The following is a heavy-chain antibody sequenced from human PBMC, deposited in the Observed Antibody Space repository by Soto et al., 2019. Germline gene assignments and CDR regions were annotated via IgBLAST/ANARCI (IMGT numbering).Heavy chain of an antibody. Sequence: QVQLQESGPGLVKPSQTLSLTCTVSGGSISSGGYFWSWIRQHPGKGLEWIGYSSYSGSTYYNPSRNSRVTISADTSKHQFSLKLSSVTAADTAVYYCARIREGAMVRGVTSHFDYWGQGTLVTVSS. D-gene: IGHD3-10*01. CDR3: ARIREGAMVRGVTSHFDY. V-gene: IGHV4-31*03. J-gene: IGHJ4*02. CDR1: GGSISSGGYF. CDR2: SSYSGST.